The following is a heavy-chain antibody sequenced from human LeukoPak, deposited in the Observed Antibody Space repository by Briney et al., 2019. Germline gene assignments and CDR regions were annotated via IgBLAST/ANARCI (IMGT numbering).Heavy chain of an antibody. CDR2: ISTHSGNT. CDR3: VRERNNNNWRGYFQH. CDR1: GYTFTNYG. Sequence: ASVKVSCKASGYTFTNYGISWVRQAPGQGLEWMGWISTHSGNTNYTQKLQGRVTMTTDTSTSTAYMELRSLKSDDTAVYYCVRERNNNNWRGYFQHWGQGTLVTVSS. V-gene: IGHV1-18*01. D-gene: IGHD1-1*01. J-gene: IGHJ1*01.